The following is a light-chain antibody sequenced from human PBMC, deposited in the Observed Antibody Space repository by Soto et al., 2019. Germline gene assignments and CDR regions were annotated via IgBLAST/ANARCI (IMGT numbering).Light chain of an antibody. V-gene: IGKV1-39*01. CDR3: QQSFSTPWT. CDR2: AAT. CDR1: QSFSHY. J-gene: IGKJ1*01. Sequence: DIQMTQSPSSLSASVGDRVTITCRASQSFSHYVNWYQQKPGTAPKLLIFAATTLQSGVPSRFRGSQSGTDFALTISSLQPEDFATYFCQQSFSTPWTFGQGTNVEIK.